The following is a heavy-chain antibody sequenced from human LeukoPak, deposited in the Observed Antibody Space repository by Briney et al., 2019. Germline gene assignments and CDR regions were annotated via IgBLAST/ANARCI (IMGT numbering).Heavy chain of an antibody. Sequence: GGSLRLSCAASGFTFNSYWMHWVRQAPGKGLVWVSRIDEGGKTIDYADSVKGRFTISRDNAKDTLYLQMSSLRDEDTAVYYCVSDLCGGDDQWGRGTLVTASS. CDR3: VSDLCGGDDQ. CDR2: IDEGGKTI. CDR1: GFTFNSYW. D-gene: IGHD3-3*01. V-gene: IGHV3-74*01. J-gene: IGHJ5*02.